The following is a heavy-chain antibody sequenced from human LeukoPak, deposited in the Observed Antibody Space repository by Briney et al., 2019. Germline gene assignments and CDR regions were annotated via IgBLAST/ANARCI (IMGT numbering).Heavy chain of an antibody. CDR1: VYTFNSHG. CDR2: ISVDYGYT. J-gene: IGHJ4*02. D-gene: IGHD3-16*01. V-gene: IGHV1-18*04. CDR3: ARNKTTGGGGFDY. Sequence: GASVTVSFKASVYTFNSHGISWIRQAPGQGPEGMGWISVDYGYTKYAQKFQGRVTMTTDTSTDTSYMELRSLRSDDTAVYYCARNKTTGGGGFDYWGQGTLITVSS.